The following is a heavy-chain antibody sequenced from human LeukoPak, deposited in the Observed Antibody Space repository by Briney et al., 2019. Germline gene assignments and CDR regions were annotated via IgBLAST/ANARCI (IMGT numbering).Heavy chain of an antibody. CDR2: INHSGST. D-gene: IGHD3-3*02. Sequence: SETLSLTCAVYGGSFSGYYWSWIRQPPRKGLEWIGEINHSGSTNYNPSLKSRVTISVDTSKNQFSLKLSSVTAADTAVYYCARQRVPGSSFVDVWGKGTTVTVSS. J-gene: IGHJ6*04. V-gene: IGHV4-34*01. CDR1: GGSFSGYY. CDR3: ARQRVPGSSFVDV.